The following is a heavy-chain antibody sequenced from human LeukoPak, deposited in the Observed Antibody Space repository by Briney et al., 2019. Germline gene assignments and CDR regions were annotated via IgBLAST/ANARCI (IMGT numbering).Heavy chain of an antibody. CDR3: AREGLDGGMDV. Sequence: SETLSLTCTVSGGSISSYYWSWIRQHPGKGLEWIGYIYYSGSTYYNPSLKSRVTISLDTSKSQFSLKLSSVTAADTAVYYCAREGLDGGMDVWGQGTTVTVSS. D-gene: IGHD5-24*01. CDR1: GGSISSYY. J-gene: IGHJ6*02. CDR2: IYYSGST. V-gene: IGHV4-59*06.